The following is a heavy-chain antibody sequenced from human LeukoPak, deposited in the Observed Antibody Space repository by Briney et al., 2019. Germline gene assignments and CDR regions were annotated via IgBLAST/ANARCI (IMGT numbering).Heavy chain of an antibody. J-gene: IGHJ4*02. V-gene: IGHV4-34*01. CDR1: GGSFSGYY. D-gene: IGHD3-22*01. CDR3: GYYDSSGYGDY. CDR2: INHSGST. Sequence: SETLSFTCAVYGGSFSGYYWSWIRQPPGKGLEWIGEINHSGSTNYNPSLKSRVTISVDTSKNQFSLKLSSVTAADTAVYYCGYYDSSGYGDYWGQGTLVTVSS.